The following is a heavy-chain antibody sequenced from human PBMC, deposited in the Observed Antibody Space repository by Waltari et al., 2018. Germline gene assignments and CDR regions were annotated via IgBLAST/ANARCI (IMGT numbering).Heavy chain of an antibody. CDR1: GYSFTDYH. J-gene: IGHJ4*02. CDR2: IYPNSGGT. CDR3: VRENWHYDY. V-gene: IGHV1-2*02. Sequence: QVQVVQSGAEVKKPGASVKVSCQASGYSFTDYHMHWVRQAPGQGLEWMGWIYPNSGGTNYAQKFQGRVTLTRDTSISTVYMELSSLRSDDTAVYYCVRENWHYDYWGQGTLVTVSS. D-gene: IGHD1-7*01.